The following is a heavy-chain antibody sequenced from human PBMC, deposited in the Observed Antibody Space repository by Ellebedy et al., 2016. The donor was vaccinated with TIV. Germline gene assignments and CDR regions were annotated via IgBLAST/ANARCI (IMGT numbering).Heavy chain of an antibody. CDR1: GGSFNGYY. J-gene: IGHJ4*02. V-gene: IGHV4-34*12. Sequence: MPSETLSLTCAVYGGSFNGYYWSWIRQSPGKGLEWIGAIMLGGNININYHPSLKSRVTISVDTSKNQLSLGLSSVTAADTAVYYCARDGAGRWDYWGPGTLVTVSS. D-gene: IGHD4-23*01. CDR3: ARDGAGRWDY. CDR2: IMLGGNINI.